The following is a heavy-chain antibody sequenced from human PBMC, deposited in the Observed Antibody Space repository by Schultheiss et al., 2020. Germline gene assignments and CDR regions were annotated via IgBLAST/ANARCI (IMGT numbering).Heavy chain of an antibody. J-gene: IGHJ6*02. CDR1: GGTFSSYA. CDR2: IIPILGIA. V-gene: IGHV1-69*04. Sequence: SVKVSCKASGGTFSSYAISWVRQAPGQGLEWMGRIIPILGIANYAQKFQGRVTMTRDTSTSTVYMELSSLRSEDTAVYYCARNGAPPYGMDVWGQGTTVTVSS. D-gene: IGHD2-8*01. CDR3: ARNGAPPYGMDV.